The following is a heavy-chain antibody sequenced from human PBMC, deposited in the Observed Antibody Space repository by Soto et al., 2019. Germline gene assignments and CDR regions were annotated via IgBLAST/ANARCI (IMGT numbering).Heavy chain of an antibody. V-gene: IGHV2-5*02. D-gene: IGHD3-10*01. CDR3: AHVPLVRGVRYYGMDV. CDR1: GFSLTTSGVG. Sequence: QITLKESGPTLVKPTQTLTLTCTFSGFSLTTSGVGVAWTRQPPGKALEWLALIYWDGDKRLNPSLKSSLTITKDTSKNQVVLTMTNMDPVDTATYYCAHVPLVRGVRYYGMDVWGQGTTVTVSS. J-gene: IGHJ6*02. CDR2: IYWDGDK.